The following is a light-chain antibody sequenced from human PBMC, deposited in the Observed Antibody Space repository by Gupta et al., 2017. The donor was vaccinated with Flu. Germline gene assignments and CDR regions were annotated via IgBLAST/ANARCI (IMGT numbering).Light chain of an antibody. J-gene: IGLJ3*02. V-gene: IGLV2-14*01. CDR3: SSFVSSSTLL. CDR1: SSDAGDYKY. Sequence: QSALTQPASVSGSPGQSITLSCTGTSSDAGDYKYVSWYQQLPGKAPKLMIYEVTKRPSGVSNRFSGSKSGNTASLTISGLQADDEGDYYCSSFVSSSTLLFGGGTKLTVL. CDR2: EVT.